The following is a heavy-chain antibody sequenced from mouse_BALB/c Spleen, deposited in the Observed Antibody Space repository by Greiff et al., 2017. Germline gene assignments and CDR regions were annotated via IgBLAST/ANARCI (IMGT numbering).Heavy chain of an antibody. D-gene: IGHD2-13*01. J-gene: IGHJ3*01. CDR3: ARDDSWFAY. CDR1: GFNIKDYY. Sequence: VQLQQSGAELVRPGALVKLSCKASGFNIKDYYMHWVRKRPEQGLEWIGWIDPENGNTIYDPKFQGKASITADTSSNTAYLQLSSLTSEDTAVYYCARDDSWFAYWGQGTLVTVSA. CDR2: IDPENGNT. V-gene: IGHV14-1*02.